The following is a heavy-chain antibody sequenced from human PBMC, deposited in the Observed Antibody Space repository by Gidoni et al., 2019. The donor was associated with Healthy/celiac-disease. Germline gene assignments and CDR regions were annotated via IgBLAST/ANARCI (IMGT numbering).Heavy chain of an antibody. CDR1: GITFDDYA. Sequence: EVQLVESGGGLVRPGKSLRLSCAASGITFDDYAMHWVRQAPGKGLEWVSGISWNSGSIGYADSVKCRFTISRDHAKNSLYLPMNSLRAEDTALYYCAKDKEWLDSPCFAYWGQVTLVPVSS. J-gene: IGHJ4*02. D-gene: IGHD6-19*01. V-gene: IGHV3-9*01. CDR3: AKDKEWLDSPCFAY. CDR2: ISWNSGSI.